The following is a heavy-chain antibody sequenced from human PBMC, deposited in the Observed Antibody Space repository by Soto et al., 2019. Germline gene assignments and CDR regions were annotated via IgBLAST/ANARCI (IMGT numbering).Heavy chain of an antibody. D-gene: IGHD1-1*01. J-gene: IGHJ3*01. V-gene: IGHV3-53*01. CDR2: VYDVDGT. CDR1: GLTVSGRKY. Sequence: GSLRRSGAASGLTVSGRKYIACVRQAPGKGLEWVSGVYDVDGTYYAGSVKGRFTISRDTSKTIVFLEMNDLRPDDTAVYYCASWLQREHAYDVWGLGTTVTVSS. CDR3: ASWLQREHAYDV.